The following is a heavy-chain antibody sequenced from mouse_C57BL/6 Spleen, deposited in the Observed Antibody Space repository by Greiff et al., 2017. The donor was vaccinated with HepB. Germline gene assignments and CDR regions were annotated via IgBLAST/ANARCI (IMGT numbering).Heavy chain of an antibody. V-gene: IGHV3-1*01. D-gene: IGHD1-1*01. CDR3: AIDECHYYGSSSWYFDV. CDR1: GYSITSGYD. CDR2: IRYSGST. J-gene: IGHJ1*03. Sequence: VQLKESGPGMVKPSQSLSLTCTVTGYSITSGYDWHWIRHFPGNKLEWMGYIRYSGSTNYNPSLKSRISITNDTSKNHFFLKLNSVTTEDTATYYCAIDECHYYGSSSWYFDVWGTGTTVTVSS.